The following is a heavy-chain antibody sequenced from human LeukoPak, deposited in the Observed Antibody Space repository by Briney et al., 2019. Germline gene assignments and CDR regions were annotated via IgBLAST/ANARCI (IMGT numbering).Heavy chain of an antibody. J-gene: IGHJ6*03. CDR3: LAGYYYYYMDV. D-gene: IGHD6-13*01. Sequence: GGSLRLSCAASGFALNNYWMHWVRQAPGKGLVWVARTNTHGTSANYADSVKGRFIISRDNANNTLYLQMNGLRDEDTGVYYALAGYYYYYMDVWGKGTTVTVSS. CDR2: TNTHGTSA. V-gene: IGHV3-74*01. CDR1: GFALNNYW.